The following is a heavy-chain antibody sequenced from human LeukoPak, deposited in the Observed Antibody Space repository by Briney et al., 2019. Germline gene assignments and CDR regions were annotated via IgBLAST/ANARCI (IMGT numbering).Heavy chain of an antibody. J-gene: IGHJ4*02. CDR1: GFTFSSYG. Sequence: GRFLRLSCAASGFTFSSYGMHWVRQAPGKGLEWVAVISYDGSNKYYADSVKGRFTISRDNSKNTLYLQMNSLRAEDTAVYYCAKDAYDSSGYSYLDYWGQGTLVTVSS. D-gene: IGHD3-22*01. CDR2: ISYDGSNK. CDR3: AKDAYDSSGYSYLDY. V-gene: IGHV3-30*18.